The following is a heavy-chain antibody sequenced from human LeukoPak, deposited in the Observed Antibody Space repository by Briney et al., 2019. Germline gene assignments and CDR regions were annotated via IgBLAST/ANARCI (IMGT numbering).Heavy chain of an antibody. Sequence: PGGSLRLSCAASGFTFSDYDMSWIRQAPGQGLEWASYISSSGSTVYYADSVKGRFTISRDNAKNSLYLPMNGLSAEDTAVYYCARELIMVRGVIGYWGQGTLVTVSS. CDR2: ISSSGSTV. V-gene: IGHV3-11*01. CDR3: ARELIMVRGVIGY. J-gene: IGHJ4*02. CDR1: GFTFSDYD. D-gene: IGHD3-10*01.